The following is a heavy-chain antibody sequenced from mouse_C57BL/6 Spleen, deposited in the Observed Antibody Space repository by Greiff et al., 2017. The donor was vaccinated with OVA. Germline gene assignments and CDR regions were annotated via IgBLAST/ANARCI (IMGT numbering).Heavy chain of an antibody. J-gene: IGHJ2*01. D-gene: IGHD1-1*01. Sequence: VQLQQSGAELVRPGASVKLSCTASGFNIKDDYMHWVKQRPEQGLEWIGWIDPENGDTEYASKFQGKATITADTSSNTAYLQLSSLTSEDTAVYYCTTPVYYGSSYEYFDYWGQGTTLTVSS. CDR2: IDPENGDT. CDR1: GFNIKDDY. V-gene: IGHV14-4*01. CDR3: TTPVYYGSSYEYFDY.